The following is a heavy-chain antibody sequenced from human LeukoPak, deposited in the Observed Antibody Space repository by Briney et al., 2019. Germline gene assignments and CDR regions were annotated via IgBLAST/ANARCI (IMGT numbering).Heavy chain of an antibody. V-gene: IGHV4-30-4*01. J-gene: IGHJ4*02. CDR1: GGSISSGDYY. CDR3: ARDLLNEGNHLDY. CDR2: IYYSGST. D-gene: IGHD4-23*01. Sequence: SQTLSLTCTVSGGSISSGDYYWGWLRHPPGKGLEWIGYIYYSGSTYYNPSLKSRVTISVDTSKNQFSLKLSSVTAADTAVYYCARDLLNEGNHLDYWGQGTLVTVSS.